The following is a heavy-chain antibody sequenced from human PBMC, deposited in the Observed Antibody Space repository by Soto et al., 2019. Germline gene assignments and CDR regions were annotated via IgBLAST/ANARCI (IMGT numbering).Heavy chain of an antibody. D-gene: IGHD6-19*01. CDR2: ISAYNGNT. Sequence: GASMKVSCKPSGYTFTTYAMHWVRQAPGQGLEWMGWISAYNGNTNYAQKLQGRVTMTTDTSTSTAYMELRSLRSDDTAVYYCARNIGGSGWASSTYWYFDLWGRGTLVTVSS. CDR3: ARNIGGSGWASSTYWYFDL. V-gene: IGHV1-18*01. J-gene: IGHJ2*01. CDR1: GYTFTTYA.